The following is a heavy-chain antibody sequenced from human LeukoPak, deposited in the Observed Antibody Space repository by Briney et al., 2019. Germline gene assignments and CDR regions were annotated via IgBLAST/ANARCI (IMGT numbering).Heavy chain of an antibody. D-gene: IGHD2-2*01. Sequence: GGSLRLSCAASGFTFSSYAMSWVRQAPGEGLKWVSAISGSGGSTYYADSVKGRFTISRDNSKNTLYLQMISLKAEDTAVYDCAIDGIYCSSTTCYDNFAYCVRGTLAIVS. CDR3: AIDGIYCSSTTCYDNFAY. CDR2: ISGSGGST. J-gene: IGHJ4*02. V-gene: IGHV3-23*01. CDR1: GFTFSSYA.